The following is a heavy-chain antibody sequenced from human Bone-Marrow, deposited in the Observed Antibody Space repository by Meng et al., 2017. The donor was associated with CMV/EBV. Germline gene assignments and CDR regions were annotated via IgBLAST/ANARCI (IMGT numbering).Heavy chain of an antibody. CDR2: LYYNGDT. J-gene: IGHJ4*02. D-gene: IGHD2/OR15-2a*01. CDR3: AQRIYIDSCYFDS. V-gene: IGHV4-39*07. CDR1: GGPISSNYY. Sequence: QRQLQEAGPGLVKPSETLSLTCTGSGGPISSNYYWGWIRQSPGKGLEWIGSLYYNGDTYYNPSLKSRVTLSVDTSKNQFSLKLNSVIAADTAVYYCAQRIYIDSCYFDSWGQGTLVTVSS.